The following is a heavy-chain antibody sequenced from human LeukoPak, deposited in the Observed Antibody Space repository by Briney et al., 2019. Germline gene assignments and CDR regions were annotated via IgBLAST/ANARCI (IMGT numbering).Heavy chain of an antibody. V-gene: IGHV4-30-4*01. J-gene: IGHJ3*02. CDR1: GDSFSRGDYY. D-gene: IGHD4-17*01. Sequence: SQTLSLTCTVSGDSFSRGDYYWSWIRQPPGKGLEWIGYIYYSGSTYYNPSLKSRVTISVDTSKNQFSLKVSSVTAADTAVYYCARDRNYGDSTYDAFDIWGQGTMVTVSS. CDR2: IYYSGST. CDR3: ARDRNYGDSTYDAFDI.